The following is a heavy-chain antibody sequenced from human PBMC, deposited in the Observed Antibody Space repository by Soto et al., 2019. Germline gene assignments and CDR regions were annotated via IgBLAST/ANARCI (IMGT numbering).Heavy chain of an antibody. Sequence: PGGSLRLSCAASGFTFDDYAMHWVRQAPGKGLEWVSGITWNSGDKGYADSVKGRFTISRDNAKSSLFLQMNSLRVQDTAFYYCAKATMVRGATHFDYWGQGTLVTVSS. CDR2: ITWNSGDK. J-gene: IGHJ4*02. V-gene: IGHV3-9*01. CDR3: AKATMVRGATHFDY. CDR1: GFTFDDYA. D-gene: IGHD3-10*01.